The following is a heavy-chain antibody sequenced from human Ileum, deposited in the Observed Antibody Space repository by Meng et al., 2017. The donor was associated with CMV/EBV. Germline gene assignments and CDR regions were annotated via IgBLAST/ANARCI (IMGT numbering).Heavy chain of an antibody. D-gene: IGHD3/OR15-3a*01. Sequence: SSSTFSRLAIRGVRQGPGLGRVWVSGSGSGNPGNTYYANSVMSRFTVSSNNSMNTLYLRMDNLGTEDSALESCAKSRGYTKDWYHYWGQGTLVTVSS. J-gene: IGHJ4*02. CDR2: SGSGNPGNT. V-gene: IGHV3-23*01. CDR3: AKSRGYTKDWYHY. CDR1: SSTFSRLA.